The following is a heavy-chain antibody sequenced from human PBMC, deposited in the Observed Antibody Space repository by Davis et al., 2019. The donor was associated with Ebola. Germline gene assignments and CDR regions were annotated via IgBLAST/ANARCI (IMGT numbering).Heavy chain of an antibody. D-gene: IGHD1-26*01. V-gene: IGHV3-30-3*01. Sequence: GGSLRLSCAASGFTFSSYAMYWIRQAPGKGLEWVAVISYDGSNKYYADSVKGRFTISRDNSKNTLYLQMNSLRAEDTAVYYCARDLGEWEQLGAFDIWGQGTMVTVSS. J-gene: IGHJ3*02. CDR2: ISYDGSNK. CDR3: ARDLGEWEQLGAFDI. CDR1: GFTFSSYA.